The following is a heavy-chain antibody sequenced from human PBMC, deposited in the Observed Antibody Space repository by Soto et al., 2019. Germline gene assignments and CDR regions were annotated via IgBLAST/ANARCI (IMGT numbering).Heavy chain of an antibody. CDR1: GFTFDDYA. CDR2: ISWNSGDI. Sequence: QLVESGGGFVQPGGSLRLSCAASGFTFDDYAMHWVRQGPGKGLEWGSSISWNSGDIVYADSVKGHFTISRDNPKNYRYLQRDWLGAEDMGFYFWAKDYGGGGGRNSWYYFDSWGLGTLVTVSS. D-gene: IGHD6-13*01. J-gene: IGHJ4*02. CDR3: AKDYGGGGGRNSWYYFDS. V-gene: IGHV3-9*03.